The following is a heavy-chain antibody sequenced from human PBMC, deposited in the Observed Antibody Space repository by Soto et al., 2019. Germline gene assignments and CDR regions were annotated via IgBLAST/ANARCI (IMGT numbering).Heavy chain of an antibody. CDR3: ARVLGAPLYYFDY. Sequence: EPLSLNCPVSGYSISIGNYWGWIRQPPGKRLAWIGSIYQSDSTYYNPSLRSRATISVDTSKNQFSLNLSSVTAADTAVYYCARVLGAPLYYFDYWGQGVLVTVSS. J-gene: IGHJ4*02. CDR2: IYQSDST. CDR1: GYSISIGNY. D-gene: IGHD1-26*01. V-gene: IGHV4-38-2*02.